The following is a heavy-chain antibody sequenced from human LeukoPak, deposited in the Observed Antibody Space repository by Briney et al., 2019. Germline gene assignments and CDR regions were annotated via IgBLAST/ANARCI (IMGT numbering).Heavy chain of an antibody. V-gene: IGHV4-61*01. CDR2: INHSGST. Sequence: SETLSLTCTVSGGSVNSGSYYWNWIRQPPGKGLEWIGEINHSGSTNYNPSLKSRVTISVDTSKNQFSLKLSSVTAADTAVYYCARGGTRFDYWGQGALVTVSS. D-gene: IGHD1-1*01. J-gene: IGHJ4*02. CDR1: GGSVNSGSYY. CDR3: ARGGTRFDY.